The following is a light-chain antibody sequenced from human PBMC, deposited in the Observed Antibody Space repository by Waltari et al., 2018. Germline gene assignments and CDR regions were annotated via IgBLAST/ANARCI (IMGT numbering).Light chain of an antibody. V-gene: IGLV2-18*02. CDR3: ISYTSSNTWV. Sequence: QSALTQPPSVSGSPGQSVTISCTGTSSDVGSYNRVPWYQQSPGTAPKHMIYEVSKRPSGVPYCCPRSKSGNTASLTISGLQAEDEADYYCISYTSSNTWVFGGGTKLTVL. CDR2: EVS. J-gene: IGLJ3*02. CDR1: SSDVGSYNR.